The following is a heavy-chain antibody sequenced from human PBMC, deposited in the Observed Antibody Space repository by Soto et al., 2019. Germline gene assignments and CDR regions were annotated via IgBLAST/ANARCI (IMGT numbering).Heavy chain of an antibody. V-gene: IGHV4-30-2*01. CDR3: AREKVGCSSTSCYTPWFDP. Sequence: PSETLSLTCAVSGGSISSGGYSWSWIRQPPGKGLEWIGYIYHSGSTYYNPSLKSRVTISVDRSKNQFSLKLSSVTAADTAVYYCAREKVGCSSTSCYTPWFDPWGQGTLVTVSS. J-gene: IGHJ5*02. D-gene: IGHD2-2*02. CDR2: IYHSGST. CDR1: GGSISSGGYS.